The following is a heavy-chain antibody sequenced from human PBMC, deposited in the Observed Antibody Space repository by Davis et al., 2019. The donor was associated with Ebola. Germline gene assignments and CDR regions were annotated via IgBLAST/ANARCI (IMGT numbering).Heavy chain of an antibody. CDR1: GFTFSSYG. CDR3: AKDISGRRILDS. D-gene: IGHD1-14*01. CDR2: IWYDGSNK. Sequence: GESLKISCAASGFTFSSYGMHWVRQAPGKGLEWVAVIWYDGSNKYYADSVKGRFTISRDNSKNTLYLQMTSLRPEDTAVYYCAKDISGRRILDSWGQGTLVTVSS. V-gene: IGHV3-30*02. J-gene: IGHJ4*02.